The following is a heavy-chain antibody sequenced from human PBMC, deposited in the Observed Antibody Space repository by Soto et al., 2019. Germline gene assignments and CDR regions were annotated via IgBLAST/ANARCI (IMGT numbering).Heavy chain of an antibody. J-gene: IGHJ6*02. CDR1: GGSISSYY. Sequence: SETLSLTCTVSGGSISSYYWSWIRQPPGKGLEWIGYIYYSGSTNYNPSLKSRVTISVDTSKNQFSLKLSSVTAADTAVYYCARDLWGYCGADCYPLDVWGQGTTVT. CDR3: ARDLWGYCGADCYPLDV. D-gene: IGHD2-21*02. V-gene: IGHV4-59*01. CDR2: IYYSGST.